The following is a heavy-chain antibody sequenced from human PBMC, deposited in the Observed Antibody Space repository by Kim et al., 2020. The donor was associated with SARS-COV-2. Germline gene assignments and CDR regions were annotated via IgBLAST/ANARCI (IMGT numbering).Heavy chain of an antibody. D-gene: IGHD5-12*01. V-gene: IGHV4-59*13. J-gene: IGHJ3*02. CDR3: ARGRLQLNEMGAFDI. Sequence: SETLSLTCTVSGGSISSYYWSWIRQPPGKGLEWIGYIYYSGSTNYNPSLKSRVTISVDTSKNQFSLKLSSVTAADTAVYYCARGRLQLNEMGAFDIWGQGTMVTVSS. CDR1: GGSISSYY. CDR2: IYYSGST.